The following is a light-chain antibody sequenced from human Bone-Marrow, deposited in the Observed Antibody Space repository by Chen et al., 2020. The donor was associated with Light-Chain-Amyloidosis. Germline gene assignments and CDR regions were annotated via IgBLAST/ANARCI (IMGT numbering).Light chain of an antibody. J-gene: IGLJ3*02. CDR1: NIGSTS. CDR2: DDS. V-gene: IGLV3-21*02. Sequence: SYVLTQPSSVSVAPGQTATIACGGNNIGSTSVHWYQQTPGQAPLLVVYDDSDRPSGIPGRLSGSNSGNTATVTISRVEDGDAADYYCQVWDRSSDRPVFGGGTKLTVL. CDR3: QVWDRSSDRPV.